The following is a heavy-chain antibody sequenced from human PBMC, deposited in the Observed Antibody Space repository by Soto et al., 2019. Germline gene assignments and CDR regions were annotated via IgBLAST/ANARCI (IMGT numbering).Heavy chain of an antibody. CDR1: GGSISSSSFH. D-gene: IGHD6-13*01. V-gene: IGHV4-39*01. CDR3: ARRERAAGTDWWFDP. CDR2: IYYSGST. Sequence: SETLSLTCTVSGGSISSSSFHWGWIRQPPGKGLEWIGSIYYSGSTYYSPSLKSRVNISVDTSKKQYSLKLSSVTAADTAVYYCARRERAAGTDWWFDPWGQGTLVTVSS. J-gene: IGHJ5*02.